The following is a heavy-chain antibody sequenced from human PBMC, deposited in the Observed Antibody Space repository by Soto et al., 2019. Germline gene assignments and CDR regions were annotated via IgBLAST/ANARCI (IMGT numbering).Heavy chain of an antibody. CDR1: VGSISSYY. V-gene: IGHV4-59*01. Sequence: SETLPLTCTVSVGSISSYYWSWIRQPPGKGLEWIGYIYYSGSTNYNPSLKSRVTISVDTSKNQFSLKLSSVTAADTAVYYCARELKTDYGDVDAFDIWGQGTMVTVSS. CDR3: ARELKTDYGDVDAFDI. J-gene: IGHJ3*02. D-gene: IGHD4-17*01. CDR2: IYYSGST.